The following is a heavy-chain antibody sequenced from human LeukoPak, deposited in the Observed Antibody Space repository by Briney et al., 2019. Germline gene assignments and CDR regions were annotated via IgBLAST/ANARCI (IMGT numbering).Heavy chain of an antibody. CDR2: ISHSGTT. D-gene: IGHD5-12*01. Sequence: SETLSLTCAVYGGSFSGFYWSWVRQPPGKGLEWIGEISHSGTTYFKPSLKSRVTVSVDTSKSQFSLRLDSMTAADTAVYYCARGSLDTIRGGYFYYWGQGILVTVSS. CDR3: ARGSLDTIRGGYFYY. CDR1: GGSFSGFY. V-gene: IGHV4-34*01. J-gene: IGHJ4*02.